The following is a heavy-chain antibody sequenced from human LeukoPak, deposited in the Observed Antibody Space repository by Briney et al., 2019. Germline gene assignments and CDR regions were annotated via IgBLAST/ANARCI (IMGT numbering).Heavy chain of an antibody. J-gene: IGHJ5*02. D-gene: IGHD3-9*01. Sequence: GESLKISCKGSGYRFTSYWIGWVRQMPGKGLEWMGIIYPGDSDTRYSPSFQGQVTISADKSISTAYLQWSSLKASDTAMYYCAISFFVFLAGPDWFAPWGQGTLVTGSS. V-gene: IGHV5-51*01. CDR3: AISFFVFLAGPDWFAP. CDR1: GYRFTSYW. CDR2: IYPGDSDT.